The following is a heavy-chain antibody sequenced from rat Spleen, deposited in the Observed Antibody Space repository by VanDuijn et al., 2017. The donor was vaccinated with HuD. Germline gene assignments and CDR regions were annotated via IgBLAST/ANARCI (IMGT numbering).Heavy chain of an antibody. D-gene: IGHD1-1*01. J-gene: IGHJ2*01. CDR2: IIYDDTT. Sequence: EVQLVESGGGLIQPGRSLKLSCAASGFTFSDYGMAWVRQAPKKGLEWVATIIYDDTTYYRDSVKGRFTISRDNAKSTLYLQMDGLRSEDTATYYCARVITTVVTDYFDCWGQGVIVTVSS. CDR1: GFTFSDYG. CDR3: ARVITTVVTDYFDC. V-gene: IGHV5-17*01.